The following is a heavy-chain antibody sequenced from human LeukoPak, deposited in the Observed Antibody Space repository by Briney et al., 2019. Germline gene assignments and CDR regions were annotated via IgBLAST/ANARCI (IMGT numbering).Heavy chain of an antibody. CDR3: ARASCNIAAAAYNWFDP. V-gene: IGHV1-2*02. J-gene: IGHJ5*02. D-gene: IGHD6-13*01. CDR2: INPNSGGT. Sequence: GASVKVSCKASGYTFTGYYMHWVRQAPGQGLEWMGWINPNSGGTNYAQKFQGRVTMTRDTSISTAYMELSRLRSDDTAVYYCARASCNIAAAAYNWFDPWGQGTLVTVSS. CDR1: GYTFTGYY.